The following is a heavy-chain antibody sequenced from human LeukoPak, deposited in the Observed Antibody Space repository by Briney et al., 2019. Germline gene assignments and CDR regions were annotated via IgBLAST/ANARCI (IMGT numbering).Heavy chain of an antibody. CDR2: ISGSGGST. J-gene: IGHJ4*02. Sequence: PGGSLRLSCAASGFTFSSYAISWVRQAPGKGLEWVSAISGSGGSTYYADSVKGRFTISRDNSKNTLYLQMNSLRAEDTAVYYCAKGSRNHQRYGSSWPYFDYWGQGTLVTVSS. D-gene: IGHD6-13*01. V-gene: IGHV3-23*01. CDR3: AKGSRNHQRYGSSWPYFDY. CDR1: GFTFSSYA.